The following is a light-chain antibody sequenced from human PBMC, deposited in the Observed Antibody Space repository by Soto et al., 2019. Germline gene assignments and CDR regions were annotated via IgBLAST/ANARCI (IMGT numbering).Light chain of an antibody. CDR2: EAS. V-gene: IGKV3-11*01. CDR3: PQRGHGPRT. CDR1: PSVSTY. Sequence: EVVLTQSPATMSLYPGEGATLSCRASPSVSTYLAWYQQKPGQAPRLRIFEASKRATGIPDRISGSGSGTDVTLTSSSLEPEDFAVYYCPQRGHGPRTFGQGTKWEMK. J-gene: IGKJ1*01.